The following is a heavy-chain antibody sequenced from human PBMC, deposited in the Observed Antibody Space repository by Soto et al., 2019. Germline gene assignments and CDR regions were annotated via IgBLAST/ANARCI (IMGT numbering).Heavy chain of an antibody. CDR3: ARGFRVYSRSSGWFDP. V-gene: IGHV5-51*01. CDR2: IYPGDSDT. CDR1: GYSFTSYW. Sequence: GESLKISCKGSGYSFTSYWIGWVRQMPGKGLEWMGIIYPGDSDTRYSPSFQGQVTISADKSISTAYLQWSSLKASDTAMYYCARGFRVYSRSSGWFDPWGQGTLVTVSS. D-gene: IGHD6-6*01. J-gene: IGHJ5*02.